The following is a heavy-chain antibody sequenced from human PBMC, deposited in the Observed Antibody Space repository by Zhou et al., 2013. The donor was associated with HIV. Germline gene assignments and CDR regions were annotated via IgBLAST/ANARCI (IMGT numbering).Heavy chain of an antibody. D-gene: IGHD6-6*01. J-gene: IGHJ4*02. V-gene: IGHV1-18*01. CDR3: ARDSRRNFPRFFDY. CDR1: GYTFSHYG. Sequence: QVQLVQSGAEVKKPGASVKVSCKASGYTFSHYGITWVRLAPGQGLEWMGWISGYNDDTNSALKFQGRVTLTTDTSTSTAFMELRSLRSDDTAVYYCARDSRRNFPRFFDYWAREPWSPSPQ. CDR2: ISGYNDDT.